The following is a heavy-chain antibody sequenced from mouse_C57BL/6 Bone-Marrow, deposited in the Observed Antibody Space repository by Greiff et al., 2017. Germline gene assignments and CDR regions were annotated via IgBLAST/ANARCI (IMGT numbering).Heavy chain of an antibody. V-gene: IGHV5-17*01. J-gene: IGHJ4*01. CDR1: GFTFRDYG. Sequence: EVQGVESGGGLVKPGGSLKLSCAASGFTFRDYGMHWVRQAPEKGLEWVAYISSGSSTIYYADTVKGRFNISRDNAKNTLFLQMTSLRSEDTAMYYCARQGTTDAMDYWGQGTSVTVSS. CDR3: ARQGTTDAMDY. CDR2: ISSGSSTI. D-gene: IGHD1-1*01.